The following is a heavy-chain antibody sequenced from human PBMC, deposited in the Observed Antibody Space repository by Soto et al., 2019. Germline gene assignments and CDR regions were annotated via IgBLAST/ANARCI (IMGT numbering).Heavy chain of an antibody. D-gene: IGHD2-2*01. V-gene: IGHV1-24*01. Sequence: ASGKVSCKVSGYTVTELCMHWVRQAPGKGLEWMGGFDPEDGETIYAQKFQGRVTMTEDTSTDTAYMELSSLRSEDTAVYYCAIAGDVPPYFARRGHGTLGTAS. CDR3: AIAGDVPPYFAR. CDR1: GYTVTELC. CDR2: FDPEDGET. J-gene: IGHJ4*01.